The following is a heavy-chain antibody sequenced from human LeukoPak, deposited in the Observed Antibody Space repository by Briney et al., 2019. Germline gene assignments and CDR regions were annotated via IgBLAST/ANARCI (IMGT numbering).Heavy chain of an antibody. V-gene: IGHV4-4*07. D-gene: IGHD3-10*01. CDR1: GGSISSYF. Sequence: SETLSFTCTVSGGSISSYFWSWLRQPAGKGLEWVGRIYTSGTTSYNASLKSRVTMSVDTSKNQFSLKLSSVTATDTAVYYCARDRGSGIDYWGQGTLVTVSS. CDR2: IYTSGTT. J-gene: IGHJ4*02. CDR3: ARDRGSGIDY.